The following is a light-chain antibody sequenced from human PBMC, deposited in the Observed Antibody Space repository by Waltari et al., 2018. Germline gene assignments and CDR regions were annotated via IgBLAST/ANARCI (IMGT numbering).Light chain of an antibody. V-gene: IGLV2-8*01. J-gene: IGLJ2*01. CDR1: SSDVGGYNY. CDR3: SSYAGSNNLV. CDR2: EVS. Sequence: QSALTQPPSASGSPGPSVTIPCTGTSSDVGGYNYVPWYQQHPGKAPKLMIDEVSKRPSVVPDRFSGSKSGNTASLTVSGLQAEDEADYYCSSYAGSNNLVFGGGTKLTVL.